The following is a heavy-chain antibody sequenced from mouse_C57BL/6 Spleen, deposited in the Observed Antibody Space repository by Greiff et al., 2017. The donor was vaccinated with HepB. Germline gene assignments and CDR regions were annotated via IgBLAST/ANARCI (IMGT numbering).Heavy chain of an antibody. CDR1: GYSITSGYY. CDR3: ARYYDGDFDY. V-gene: IGHV3-6*01. J-gene: IGHJ2*01. D-gene: IGHD1-1*01. CDR2: ISYDGSN. Sequence: EVKLMESGPGLVKPSQSLSLTCSVTGYSITSGYYWNWIRQFPGNKLEWMGYISYDGSNNYNPSLKNRISITRDTSKNQFFLKLNSVTTEDTATYYCARYYDGDFDYWGQGTTLTVSS.